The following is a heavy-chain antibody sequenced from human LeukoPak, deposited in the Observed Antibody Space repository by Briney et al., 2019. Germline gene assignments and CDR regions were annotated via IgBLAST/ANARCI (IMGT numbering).Heavy chain of an antibody. D-gene: IGHD3-9*01. Sequence: TLSLTCTVSGDAISSGGFFWSWIRQPPGKALEWLALIYWDDDKRYSPSLKSRLTITKDTSKNQVVLTMTNMDPVDTATYYCALRRAGYYPYFDYWGQGTLVTVSS. V-gene: IGHV2-5*08. CDR2: IYWDDDK. CDR3: ALRRAGYYPYFDY. CDR1: GDAISSGGFF. J-gene: IGHJ4*02.